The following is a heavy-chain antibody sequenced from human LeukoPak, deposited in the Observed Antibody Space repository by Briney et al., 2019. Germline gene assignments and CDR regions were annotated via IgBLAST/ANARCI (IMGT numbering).Heavy chain of an antibody. CDR1: GFTFSEYP. D-gene: IGHD3-10*02. Sequence: GGSLRLSCAASGFTFSEYPMNWVRQTPGKGLEWVAHIRADTFTISYADSVKDRFTISRDNAKDSLYLQMNSLRDEDTAVYYCVRDHVFAFDIWGQGTMVSVSS. CDR2: IRADTFTI. CDR3: VRDHVFAFDI. J-gene: IGHJ3*02. V-gene: IGHV3-48*02.